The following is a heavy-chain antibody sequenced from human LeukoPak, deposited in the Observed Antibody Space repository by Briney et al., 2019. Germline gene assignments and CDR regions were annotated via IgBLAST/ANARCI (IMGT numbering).Heavy chain of an antibody. V-gene: IGHV3-30*02. Sequence: GGSLRLSCVTSGLTFTNHGFHWLRQAAGKGLEWVAFVRNDGFDTYHSNSVKGRFTISRDNSKNTLHLQMNSLRAEDTAVYYCARGISIDYWGQGTLVTVSS. CDR2: VRNDGFDT. D-gene: IGHD2-15*01. CDR3: ARGISIDY. CDR1: GLTFTNHG. J-gene: IGHJ4*02.